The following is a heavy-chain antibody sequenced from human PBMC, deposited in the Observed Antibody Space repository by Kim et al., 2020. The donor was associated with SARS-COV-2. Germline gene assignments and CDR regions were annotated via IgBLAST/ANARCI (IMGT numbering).Heavy chain of an antibody. V-gene: IGHV4-34*01. D-gene: IGHD3-10*01. CDR3: ARDKLLWFGKGGMDV. Sequence: PSLKSRVTISVDTSKNQFSLKLSSVTAADTAVYYCARDKLLWFGKGGMDVWGQGTTVTVSS. J-gene: IGHJ6*02.